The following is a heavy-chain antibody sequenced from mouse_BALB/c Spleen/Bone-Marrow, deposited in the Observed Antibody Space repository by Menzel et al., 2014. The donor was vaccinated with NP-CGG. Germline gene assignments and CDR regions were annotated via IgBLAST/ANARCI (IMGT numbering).Heavy chain of an antibody. CDR1: GFNIKDTY. V-gene: IGHV14-3*02. D-gene: IGHD1-2*01. J-gene: IGHJ4*01. Sequence: DVKLVESGAELVKPGASVKLSCTASGFNIKDTYMHWVKQRPEQGLEWIGRIDPANSNTKYDPKFQGKATITTDTSSNTAYLQVSSLTSEDTAVYYCASATTATYYAIDYWGQGTSVTVSS. CDR2: IDPANSNT. CDR3: ASATTATYYAIDY.